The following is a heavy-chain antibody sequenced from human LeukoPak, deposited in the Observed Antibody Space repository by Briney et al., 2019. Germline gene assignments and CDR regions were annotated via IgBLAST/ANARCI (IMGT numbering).Heavy chain of an antibody. CDR2: IIPILGIA. V-gene: IGHV1-69*04. CDR1: GYTFTTYG. CDR3: ARVRGGTNWFDP. J-gene: IGHJ5*02. Sequence: SVTVSCKASGYTFTTYGISWVRQAPGQGLEWMGRIIPILGIANYAQKFQGRVTITADKSTSTAYMELSSLRSEDTAVYYCARVRGGTNWFDPWGQGTLVTGSS. D-gene: IGHD2-15*01.